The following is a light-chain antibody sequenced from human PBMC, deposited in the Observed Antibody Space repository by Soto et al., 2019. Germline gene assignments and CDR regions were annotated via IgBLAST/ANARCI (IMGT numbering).Light chain of an antibody. CDR2: KAS. CDR3: QHYNSYSEA. Sequence: DIQMTQSPSTLSGSVGDRVTITCRASQTISSWLAWYQQKPGKAPKLLIYKASTLKNGVPSRFSGSRSGTEFTLTISSLQPDDFATYYCQHYNSYSEAFGQGTKVERK. V-gene: IGKV1-5*03. CDR1: QTISSW. J-gene: IGKJ1*01.